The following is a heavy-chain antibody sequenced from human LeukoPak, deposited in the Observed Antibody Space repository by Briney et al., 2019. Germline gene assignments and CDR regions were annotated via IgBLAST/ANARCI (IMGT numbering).Heavy chain of an antibody. Sequence: GGSLRLSCAASGFTFNTYAMNWVRQAPGKGLEWVSSISSSSSYIYYADSVKGRFTISRDNAKNSLYPQMNSLRAEDTAVYYCARGYSSSLDYWGQGTLVTVSS. D-gene: IGHD6-13*01. CDR1: GFTFNTYA. CDR3: ARGYSSSLDY. V-gene: IGHV3-21*01. J-gene: IGHJ4*02. CDR2: ISSSSSYI.